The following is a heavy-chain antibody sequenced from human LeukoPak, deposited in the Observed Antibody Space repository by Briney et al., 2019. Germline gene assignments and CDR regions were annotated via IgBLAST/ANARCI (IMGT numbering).Heavy chain of an antibody. J-gene: IGHJ4*02. CDR1: GFTFSSYG. CDR3: AKSSGGYVPLDS. D-gene: IGHD2-2*01. CDR2: IWYDGSNK. Sequence: GRSLRLSCAASGFTFSSYGMHWVRQAPGKGLEWVAVIWYDGSNKYYADSVKGRFTISRDNSKNTLYLQMNSLRAEDTAVYYCAKSSGGYVPLDSWGQGTLVTVSS. V-gene: IGHV3-33*06.